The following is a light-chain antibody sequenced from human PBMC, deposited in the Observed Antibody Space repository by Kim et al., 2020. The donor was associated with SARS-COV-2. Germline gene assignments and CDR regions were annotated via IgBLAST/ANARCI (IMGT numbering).Light chain of an antibody. V-gene: IGKV2-28*01. CDR2: LVS. CDR3: MQPLQTPT. J-gene: IGKJ2*01. Sequence: GEPASISCRSIQSLLYSNGDNYLSWYLQKPGQAPQRLIYLVSNRASGVPDRFSGSGSGTDFTLKISRVEAEDVGVYFCMQPLQTPTFGQGTKLEIK. CDR1: QSLLYSNGDNY.